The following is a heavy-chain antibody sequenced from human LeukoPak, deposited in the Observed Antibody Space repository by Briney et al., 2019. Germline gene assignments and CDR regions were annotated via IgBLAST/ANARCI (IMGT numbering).Heavy chain of an antibody. Sequence: SQTLSLTCAISGDTFSSDTTAWNWIRQSPSRGLEWLGRTYYRSKWSHDYAVSVKSRITIIQDTSKNQFSLQLNSVTPDDTAVYYCARGGTGYCTRTSCYFDYWGRGTLVTVSS. D-gene: IGHD2-2*01. J-gene: IGHJ4*02. CDR2: TYYRSKWSH. V-gene: IGHV6-1*01. CDR3: ARGGTGYCTRTSCYFDY. CDR1: GDTFSSDTTA.